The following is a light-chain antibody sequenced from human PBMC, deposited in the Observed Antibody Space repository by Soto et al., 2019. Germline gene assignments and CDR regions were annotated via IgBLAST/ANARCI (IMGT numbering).Light chain of an antibody. CDR2: WAS. J-gene: IGKJ1*01. Sequence: DIVMTQSPDSLAVSLGERATINCKSSQCVLYSSRDKNYLAWYQQKPGQPPKLLIYWASTRESGVPDRFSGSGSGTDFTLTISSLQAEDVAVYYCHQYYSTPWTFGQGTKVELK. V-gene: IGKV4-1*01. CDR3: HQYYSTPWT. CDR1: QCVLYSSRDKNY.